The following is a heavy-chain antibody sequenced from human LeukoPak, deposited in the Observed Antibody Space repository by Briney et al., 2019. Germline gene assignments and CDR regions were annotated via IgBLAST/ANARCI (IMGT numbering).Heavy chain of an antibody. V-gene: IGHV3-23*01. CDR3: AKPNILRYFDWFSGYFDN. CDR1: GLTFSSYA. D-gene: IGHD3-9*01. Sequence: GGSLRLSCAASGLTFSSYAMSWVRQAPGKGLEWVSTISGRGGSAYYADSVRGRFTISRDNSKSTLYLQMNSLRAEDTAIYYCAKPNILRYFDWFSGYFDNWGQGTLVTVSS. CDR2: ISGRGGSA. J-gene: IGHJ4*02.